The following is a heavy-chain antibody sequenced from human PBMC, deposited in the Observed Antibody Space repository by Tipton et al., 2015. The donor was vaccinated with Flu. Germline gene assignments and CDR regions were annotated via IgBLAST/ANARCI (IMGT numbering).Heavy chain of an antibody. D-gene: IGHD6-13*01. CDR2: IYYSGST. CDR1: GGSISSYY. Sequence: TLSLTCTVSGGSISSYYWSWIRQPPGKGLEWIGYIYYSGSTNYNPSLKSRVTISVDTSKNRFSLKLSSVTAADTAVYYCARGRGIAAAGPCDYWGQGTLVTVSS. J-gene: IGHJ4*02. CDR3: ARGRGIAAAGPCDY. V-gene: IGHV4-59*01.